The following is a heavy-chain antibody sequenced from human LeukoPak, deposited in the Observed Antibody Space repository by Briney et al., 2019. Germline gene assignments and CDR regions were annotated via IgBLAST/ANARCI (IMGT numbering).Heavy chain of an antibody. J-gene: IGHJ4*02. CDR2: IWYDGSNK. CDR3: ARDYGFDSSSWYGFDY. Sequence: GRSLRLSCAASGFTFSSYGTHWVRQAPGKGLEWVAVIWYDGSNKYYADSVKGRFTISRDDSKNTLYLQMNSLRAEDTAVYYCARDYGFDSSSWYGFDYWGQGTLVTVSS. CDR1: GFTFSSYG. D-gene: IGHD6-13*01. V-gene: IGHV3-33*01.